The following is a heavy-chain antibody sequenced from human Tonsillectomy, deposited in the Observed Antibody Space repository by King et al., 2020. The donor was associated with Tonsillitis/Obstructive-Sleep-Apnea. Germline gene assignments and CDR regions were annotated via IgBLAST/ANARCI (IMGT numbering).Heavy chain of an antibody. CDR1: GGTFSSYA. CDR2: IIPIFGTA. D-gene: IGHD6-19*01. J-gene: IGHJ6*02. Sequence: QLVQSGAEVMKPGSSVKVSCKASGGTFSSYAISWVRQTPGPGLEWLGWIIPIFGTANYAQKFQSRVTITADESTCPAYMDLSSLRSEDTAVDYCACQIAVDGTIYYGMDVWGQGTTVTVSS. V-gene: IGHV1-69*01. CDR3: ACQIAVDGTIYYGMDV.